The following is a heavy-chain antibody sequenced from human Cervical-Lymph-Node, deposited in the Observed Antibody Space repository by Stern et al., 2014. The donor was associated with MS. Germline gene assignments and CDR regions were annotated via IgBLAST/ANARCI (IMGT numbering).Heavy chain of an antibody. CDR3: ARGLLGSENAFDI. J-gene: IGHJ3*02. D-gene: IGHD2-15*01. Sequence: VQLVESGAEVKKPGASVKVSCKASGYTFTSYGISWVRQAPGQGLEWMGWISAYNGNTKYEQKLQGRVTMTTDTATITAYMELRSLRSDDTAVYYCARGLLGSENAFDIWGQGTMVPVSS. V-gene: IGHV1-18*01. CDR1: GYTFTSYG. CDR2: ISAYNGNT.